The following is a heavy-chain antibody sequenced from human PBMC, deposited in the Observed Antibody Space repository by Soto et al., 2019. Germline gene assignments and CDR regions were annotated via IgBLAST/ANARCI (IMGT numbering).Heavy chain of an antibody. CDR2: VRGDNGHT. CDR1: GYTFTTHG. V-gene: IGHV1-18*01. J-gene: IGHJ5*02. D-gene: IGHD2-15*01. Sequence: QVQLVQSGAEVKKPGASVKVSCKASGYTFTTHGISWVRQVPGQGLEWMGWVRGDNGHTNYAQSLQGRVTMTTDTSTNTASMELRSPRSDDTAVYYCARDLGYCRSGTCYREWFDPWGQGTLVTVSS. CDR3: ARDLGYCRSGTCYREWFDP.